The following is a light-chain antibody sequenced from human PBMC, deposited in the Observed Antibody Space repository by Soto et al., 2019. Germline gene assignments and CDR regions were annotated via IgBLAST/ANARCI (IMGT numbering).Light chain of an antibody. CDR1: SSDVESYKL. CDR2: EGN. J-gene: IGLJ1*01. Sequence: QSVLTQPASVSESPGQSITISCTGTSSDVESYKLVSWYQQHPDKAPKLIIYEGNKRPSGVSNRFSGSKSGNTASLTISGLQAEDEAEYYCISYTSSSLYVFGTGTKVTVL. CDR3: ISYTSSSLYV. V-gene: IGLV2-14*02.